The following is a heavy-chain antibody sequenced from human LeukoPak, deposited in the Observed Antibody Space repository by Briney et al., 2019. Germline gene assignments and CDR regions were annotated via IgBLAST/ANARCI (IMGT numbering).Heavy chain of an antibody. V-gene: IGHV3-7*05. J-gene: IGHJ4*02. CDR1: GLTLSSYW. CDR3: TRDSQGSGIYSVDY. Sequence: GGSLRLSCAASGLTLSSYWMSWVRQAPGKGLEWMANIKHDGSEKYYVDSVKGRFTISRDNAKNSLFLQMNSLRAEDTAVYWCTRDSQGSGIYSVDYWGQGTLVTVSS. D-gene: IGHD3-10*01. CDR2: IKHDGSEK.